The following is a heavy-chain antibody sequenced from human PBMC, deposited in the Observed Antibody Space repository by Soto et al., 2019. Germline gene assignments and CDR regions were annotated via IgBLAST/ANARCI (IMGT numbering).Heavy chain of an antibody. CDR3: AKEYGSGCLSPDFAS. Sequence: QVQLVESGGGVVQPGRSLRLSCAASGFTFSSYGMHWVRQAPGKGLEWVAVISYDGSNKYYADSVKGRFTISRDNSXXSLYLQMTSLRAGDTAVYCGAKEYGSGCLSPDFASWCQGTLVTVSS. J-gene: IGHJ4*02. CDR1: GFTFSSYG. D-gene: IGHD2-15*01. V-gene: IGHV3-30*18. CDR2: ISYDGSNK.